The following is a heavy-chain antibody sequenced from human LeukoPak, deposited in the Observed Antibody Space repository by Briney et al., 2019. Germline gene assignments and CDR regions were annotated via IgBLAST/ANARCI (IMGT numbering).Heavy chain of an antibody. CDR2: IYYSGST. J-gene: IGHJ4*02. D-gene: IGHD6-6*01. V-gene: IGHV4-59*01. CDR1: GGSISSYY. CDR3: AGEIAALGH. Sequence: SETLSLTCTVSGGSISSYYWSWIRQPPGKGLEWIGYIYYSGSTNYNPSLKSRVTISVDTSKNQFSLKLSSVTAADTAVYYCAGEIAALGHWGQGTLVTVSS.